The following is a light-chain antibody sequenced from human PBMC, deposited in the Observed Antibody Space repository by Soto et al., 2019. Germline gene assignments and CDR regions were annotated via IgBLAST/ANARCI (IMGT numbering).Light chain of an antibody. Sequence: EIVLTQSPGTLSLSPGERATLSFRSSQSVSISHLAWFQQKPGQAPRLLIYGASNRATGIPDRVSGSGSGTDFTLTINRLEPEDFAVYYCQQYASSPWTFGQGTKVDIK. CDR3: QQYASSPWT. V-gene: IGKV3-20*01. J-gene: IGKJ1*01. CDR2: GAS. CDR1: QSVSISH.